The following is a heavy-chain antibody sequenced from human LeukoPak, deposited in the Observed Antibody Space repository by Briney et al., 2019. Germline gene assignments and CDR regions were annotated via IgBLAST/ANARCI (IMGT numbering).Heavy chain of an antibody. CDR1: GYTFTGYY. D-gene: IGHD3-22*01. J-gene: IGHJ4*02. CDR2: ISAYNGNT. Sequence: ASVKVSCKASGYTFTGYYMHWVRQAPGQGLEWMGWISAYNGNTNYAQKLQGRVTITTDTSTSTAYMELRSLRSEDTAVYYCAKAIRAYDSSGLDYWGQGTLVTVSS. CDR3: AKAIRAYDSSGLDY. V-gene: IGHV1-18*04.